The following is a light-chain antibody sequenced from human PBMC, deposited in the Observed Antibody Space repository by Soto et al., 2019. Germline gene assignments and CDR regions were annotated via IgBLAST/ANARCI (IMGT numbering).Light chain of an antibody. J-gene: IGKJ4*01. Sequence: EIVMTQSPATLSVSPGERATLSCRASQSVSSNLAGYQQKPGQAPRLLIYGASTRATGIPARFSGSGSGTEFTLTISSLQSEDFAVYYCQQYNNWLSTFGGGTKVEIK. CDR3: QQYNNWLST. CDR2: GAS. V-gene: IGKV3-15*01. CDR1: QSVSSN.